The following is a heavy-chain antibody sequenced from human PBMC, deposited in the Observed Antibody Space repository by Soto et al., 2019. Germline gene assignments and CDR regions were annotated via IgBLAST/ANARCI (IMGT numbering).Heavy chain of an antibody. CDR1: GGSISNYY. CDR2: IYSSGST. V-gene: IGHV4-59*01. CDR3: ASAVSSSSSELDY. D-gene: IGHD6-6*01. Sequence: PSETLSLTCTFSGGSISNYYWNWIRQSPGKGLEWIGYIYSSGSTHYNPSLQNRVTISIDTSKNQVSLKVNSVTAADTAVYYCASAVSSSSSELDYWGQGTLVTVSS. J-gene: IGHJ4*02.